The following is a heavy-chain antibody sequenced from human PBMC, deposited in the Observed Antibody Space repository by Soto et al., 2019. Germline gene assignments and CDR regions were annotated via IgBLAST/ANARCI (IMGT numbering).Heavy chain of an antibody. Sequence: QVQLVQYGAEVKKPGSSVKVSCKGSGGTFSSYTISWVRQAPGQGLEWMGRILPILGIANHVQKFQGRVTITADKSTSTAYMDLSSLSSEDTAVYYSASCLGSYGIDVWGQGTTVTVSS. CDR3: ASCLGSYGIDV. D-gene: IGHD1-26*01. J-gene: IGHJ6*02. CDR2: ILPILGIA. CDR1: GGTFSSYT. V-gene: IGHV1-69*02.